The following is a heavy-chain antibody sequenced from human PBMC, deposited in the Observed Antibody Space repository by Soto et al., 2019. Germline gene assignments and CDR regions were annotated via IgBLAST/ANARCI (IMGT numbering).Heavy chain of an antibody. CDR3: ARDHLDILTGYYAGYFDY. CDR2: INPSGGST. J-gene: IGHJ4*02. CDR1: GYTFTSYY. D-gene: IGHD3-9*01. V-gene: IGHV1-46*01. Sequence: QVQLVQSGAEVKKPGASVKVSCKASGYTFTSYYMHWVRQAPGQGLEWMGIINPSGGSTSYAQKFPGRGTMTRDTSTSTVYMELSSLRSEDTAVYYCARDHLDILTGYYAGYFDYWGQGTLVTVSS.